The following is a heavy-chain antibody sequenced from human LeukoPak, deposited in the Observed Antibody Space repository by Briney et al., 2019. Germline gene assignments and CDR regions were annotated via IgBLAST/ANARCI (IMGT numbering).Heavy chain of an antibody. V-gene: IGHV3-48*01. CDR1: GFTFSSYE. CDR3: ARDRDYYDSGDFDY. D-gene: IGHD3-22*01. CDR2: ISSSSSTI. Sequence: QSGGSLRLSCAASGFTFSSYEMNWVRQAPGKGLEWVSYISSSSSTIYYADSVKGRFTISRDNAKNSLYLQMNSLRAEDTAVYYCARDRDYYDSGDFDYWGQGALVTVSS. J-gene: IGHJ4*02.